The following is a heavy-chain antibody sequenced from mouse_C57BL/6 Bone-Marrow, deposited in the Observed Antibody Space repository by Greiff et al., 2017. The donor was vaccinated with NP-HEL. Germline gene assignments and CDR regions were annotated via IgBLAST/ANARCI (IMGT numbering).Heavy chain of an antibody. Sequence: QVQLKESGPGILQPSQTLSLTCSFSGFSLSTFGMGVGWIRQPSGKGLEWLAHIWWDDDKYYNPALKSRLTISKDTSKNQVFLKIANVDTADTATYYCARIYDYEGDYAMDYWGQGTSVTVSS. CDR3: ARIYDYEGDYAMDY. J-gene: IGHJ4*01. D-gene: IGHD2-4*01. CDR1: GFSLSTFGMG. CDR2: IWWDDDK. V-gene: IGHV8-8*01.